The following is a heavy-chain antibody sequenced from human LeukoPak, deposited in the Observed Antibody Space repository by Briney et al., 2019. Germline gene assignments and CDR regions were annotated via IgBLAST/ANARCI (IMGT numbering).Heavy chain of an antibody. CDR3: AGSRADCSSTSCPLAHFQH. D-gene: IGHD2-2*01. Sequence: PSETLSLTCTVSGDSISRYYWSWIRQPPGKGLEWLGYITYTGSTNYNPSLKSRVTISIDTSKMQFSLRVNSVTAADTAVYFCAGSRADCSSTSCPLAHFQHWGQGTLVTVSS. CDR1: GDSISRYY. J-gene: IGHJ1*01. V-gene: IGHV4-59*01. CDR2: ITYTGST.